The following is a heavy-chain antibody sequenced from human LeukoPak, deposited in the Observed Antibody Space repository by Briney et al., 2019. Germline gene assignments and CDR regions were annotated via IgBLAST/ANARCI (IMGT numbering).Heavy chain of an antibody. CDR3: ARERSSGSYPLDFDY. V-gene: IGHV4-39*07. D-gene: IGHD1-26*01. CDR2: INHSGST. CDR1: GGSISSSSYY. Sequence: SETLSLTCTVSGGSISSSSYYWGWIRQPPGKGLEWIGEINHSGSTNYNPSLKSRVTISVDTSKNQFSLKPSSVTAADTAVYYCARERSSGSYPLDFDYWGQGTLVTVSS. J-gene: IGHJ4*02.